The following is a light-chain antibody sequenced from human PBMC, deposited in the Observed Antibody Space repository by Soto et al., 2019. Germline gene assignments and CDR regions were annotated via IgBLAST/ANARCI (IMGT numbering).Light chain of an antibody. CDR3: QKYNRAPRT. Sequence: DIQMTQSPSSLSASVGDRVTITCRASQGISNYLAWYQQKPGKVPKLLIYAASTLHSGVPSRVSGSGSGTDFTLTISSLQPEDVATYYCQKYNRAPRTFGQGTKVEIK. J-gene: IGKJ1*01. CDR1: QGISNY. V-gene: IGKV1-27*01. CDR2: AAS.